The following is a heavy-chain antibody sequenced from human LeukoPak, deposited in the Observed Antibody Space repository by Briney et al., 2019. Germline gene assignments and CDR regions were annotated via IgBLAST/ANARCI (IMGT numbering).Heavy chain of an antibody. V-gene: IGHV3-9*01. CDR1: GFTFHDYA. CDR2: ICWNGDNI. D-gene: IGHD1-7*01. Sequence: GGSLRLSCAASGFTFHDYAMHWVRLAPGKGLEWVSGICWNGDNIDYADSVKGRFTISRDNAKKSLYLQMNSLRDQDTALYYCVFEFKGQHGTTAFDYGGQGTLVAVS. J-gene: IGHJ4*02. CDR3: VFEFKGQHGTTAFDY.